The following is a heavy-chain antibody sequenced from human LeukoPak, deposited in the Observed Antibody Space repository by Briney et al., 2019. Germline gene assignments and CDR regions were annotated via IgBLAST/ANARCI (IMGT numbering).Heavy chain of an antibody. D-gene: IGHD3-10*01. CDR3: TRGFLMVRGVIDY. V-gene: IGHV3-49*04. CDR2: IRSKAYGGTT. Sequence: GRSLRLSCTASGFTFGDYAMSWVRQAPGKGLEWVGFIRSKAYGGTTEYAASVKGRFTISRDDSKSIAYLQMNSLKTEDTAVYHCTRGFLMVRGVIDYWGQGTLVTVSS. J-gene: IGHJ4*02. CDR1: GFTFGDYA.